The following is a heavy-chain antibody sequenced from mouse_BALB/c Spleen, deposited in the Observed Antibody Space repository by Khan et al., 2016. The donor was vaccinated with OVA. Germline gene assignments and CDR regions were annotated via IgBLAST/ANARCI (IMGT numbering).Heavy chain of an antibody. CDR3: ARSGFFALDY. CDR1: GFDFSRYY. V-gene: IGHV4-1*02. CDR2: IHPDSSAM. D-gene: IGHD3-1*01. Sequence: EVKLLESGGGLVQPGGSLKLSCAASGFDFSRYYMSWVRQAPGKGLEWIGEIHPDSSAMNYTPSLKDKFIISRVNTKNTLYLQMSKVKSEDTALYYCARSGFFALDYWGQRTSVPVSS. J-gene: IGHJ4*01.